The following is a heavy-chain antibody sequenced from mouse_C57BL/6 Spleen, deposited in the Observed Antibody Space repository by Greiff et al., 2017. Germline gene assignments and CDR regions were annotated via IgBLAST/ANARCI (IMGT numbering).Heavy chain of an antibody. J-gene: IGHJ4*01. V-gene: IGHV1-15*01. Sequence: VQLQQSGAELVRPGASVTLSCKASGYTFTDYEMHWVKQTPVHGLEWIGAIDPETGGTAYNQKFKGKAILTADKSSSTAYMELRSLTSEDSAVYYCTSFYGYGRDFPYAMDYWGQGTSVTVSS. D-gene: IGHD2-2*01. CDR3: TSFYGYGRDFPYAMDY. CDR2: IDPETGGT. CDR1: GYTFTDYE.